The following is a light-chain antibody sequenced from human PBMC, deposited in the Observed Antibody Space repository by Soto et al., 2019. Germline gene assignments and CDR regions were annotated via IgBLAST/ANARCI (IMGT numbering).Light chain of an antibody. J-gene: IGKJ1*01. CDR3: QQLNSYPPWT. CDR1: QGISSY. V-gene: IGKV1-9*01. Sequence: IQLTQSPSSLSASVGDRVTITCRASQGISSYLAWYQQKPGKAPKLLIYAASTLQSGVPSRFSGSGSGTDLTITISSLQTEDFETYYCQQLNSYPPWTFGQGTKVEIK. CDR2: AAS.